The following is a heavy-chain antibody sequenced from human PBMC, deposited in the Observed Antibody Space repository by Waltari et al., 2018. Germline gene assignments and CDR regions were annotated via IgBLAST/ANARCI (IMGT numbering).Heavy chain of an antibody. Sequence: QVQLQESGPGLVRPSETLSLTCSFSDDSIASFYWSWIRQTAGKGLEWLGHIYTSGSTDYNPSLRGRVSMSIDNSRNQFSLNLISVTTADTAIYYCARTTGARHDAFDIWGQGTLVTVSS. CDR1: DDSIASFY. CDR3: ARTTGARHDAFDI. CDR2: IYTSGST. J-gene: IGHJ3*02. D-gene: IGHD1-1*01. V-gene: IGHV4-4*07.